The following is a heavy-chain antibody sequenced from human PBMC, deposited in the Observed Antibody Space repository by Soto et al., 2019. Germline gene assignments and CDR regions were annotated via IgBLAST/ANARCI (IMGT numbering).Heavy chain of an antibody. J-gene: IGHJ6*02. CDR3: TRKNPPTGMEV. D-gene: IGHD3-9*01. CDR1: GFSFNGYG. CDR2: IGSGGDT. V-gene: IGHV3-13*01. Sequence: VQLVQSGGGVVQPGGSLGLSCAASGFSFNGYGMHWVRQATGEGLAWVSGIGSGGDTHYADSVKGRFIISREDGKNSLYLQMNTLRFGDTAVYYCTRKNPPTGMEVWGQGARVTVSS.